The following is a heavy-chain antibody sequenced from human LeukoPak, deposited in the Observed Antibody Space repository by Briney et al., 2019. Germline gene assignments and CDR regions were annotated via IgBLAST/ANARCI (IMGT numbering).Heavy chain of an antibody. V-gene: IGHV3-48*03. Sequence: GGSLRLSCAASGFTFSSFEMKWVRQAPGKGLEWVSYISSGGSTIYYADSVKGRFTISRDNSKNTLYLQMNSLRAEDTAIYYCAKVYRAARYYYDSTLGSGFDYWGQGTLVTVSS. J-gene: IGHJ4*02. CDR2: ISSGGSTI. D-gene: IGHD3-22*01. CDR1: GFTFSSFE. CDR3: AKVYRAARYYYDSTLGSGFDY.